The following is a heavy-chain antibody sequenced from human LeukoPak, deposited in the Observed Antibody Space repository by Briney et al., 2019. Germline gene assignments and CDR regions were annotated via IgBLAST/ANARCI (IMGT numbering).Heavy chain of an antibody. CDR2: INHSGST. CDR3: ARGGDYYDSSGLFDY. CDR1: GGSFSGHY. Sequence: SETLSLTCAVYGGSFSGHYWSWIRQPPGKGLEWIGEINHSGSTNYNPSLKSRVTISVDTSKNQFSLKLSSVTAADTAVYYCARGGDYYDSSGLFDYWGQGTLVTVSS. J-gene: IGHJ4*02. V-gene: IGHV4-34*01. D-gene: IGHD3-22*01.